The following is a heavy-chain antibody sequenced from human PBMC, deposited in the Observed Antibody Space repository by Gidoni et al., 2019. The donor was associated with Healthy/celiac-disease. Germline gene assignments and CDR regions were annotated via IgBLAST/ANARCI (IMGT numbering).Heavy chain of an antibody. V-gene: IGHV4-59*01. J-gene: IGHJ4*02. CDR2: IYYSGST. D-gene: IGHD3-22*01. Sequence: QVQLQESGPGLVKPSETLSLTCRVAGGSISSYYWSWIRQPPGKGLEWIGYIYYSGSTNCNPSLKSRFTISVYTSKNPFSLKLSSVPAADTALYYCARAEHDRSEYYFDYWGQGTLVTVSS. CDR3: ARAEHDRSEYYFDY. CDR1: GGSISSYY.